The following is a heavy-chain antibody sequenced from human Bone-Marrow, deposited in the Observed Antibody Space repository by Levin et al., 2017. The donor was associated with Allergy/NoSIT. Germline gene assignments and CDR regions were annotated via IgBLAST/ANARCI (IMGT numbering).Heavy chain of an antibody. CDR2: SRNKTYGYTT. CDR1: GFTFSDYY. D-gene: IGHD4-11*01. J-gene: IGHJ4*02. V-gene: IGHV3-72*01. CDR3: ARGQYYFDS. Sequence: QRGESLKISCAASGFTFSDYYMVWVRQAPGKGLEWVGLSRNKTYGYTTEYAAYVKGRFVISRDDSKNSLHLQMSSLSTEDTAVYYGARGQYYFDSWGQGARVTVSS.